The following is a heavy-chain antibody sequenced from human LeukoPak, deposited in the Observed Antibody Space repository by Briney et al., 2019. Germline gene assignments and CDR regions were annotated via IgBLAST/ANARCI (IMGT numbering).Heavy chain of an antibody. J-gene: IGHJ6*02. CDR3: ARHQILTGYYSYYGMDV. Sequence: GGSLRLSCAASGFTVSSNYMSWVRQAPGKGLEWVSGIYSGGSTYYADSVKGRFTISRDNSKNTLYLQMNSLRAEDTAVYYCARHQILTGYYSYYGMDVWGQGTTVIVSS. D-gene: IGHD3-9*01. CDR1: GFTVSSNY. CDR2: IYSGGST. V-gene: IGHV3-66*04.